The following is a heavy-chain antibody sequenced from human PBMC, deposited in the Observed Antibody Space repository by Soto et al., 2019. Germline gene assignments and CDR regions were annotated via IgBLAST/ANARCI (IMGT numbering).Heavy chain of an antibody. CDR1: GFAFSSYS. Sequence: QVQLVESGGGVVQPGRSLRLSCAASGFAFSSYSMHWVRQAPGKGLEWVAVISYDGSSKYYADSVRGRFTISRDNSKNTVYLQMNSLSREDTAVYFCARGVVTNRPGNYWGQGTLVTVSS. V-gene: IGHV3-30*03. CDR2: ISYDGSSK. CDR3: ARGVVTNRPGNY. J-gene: IGHJ4*02. D-gene: IGHD1-26*01.